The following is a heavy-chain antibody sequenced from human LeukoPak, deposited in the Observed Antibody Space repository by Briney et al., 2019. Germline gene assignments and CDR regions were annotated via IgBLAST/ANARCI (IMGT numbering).Heavy chain of an antibody. CDR2: ISSSSSYT. V-gene: IGHV3-11*06. Sequence: GGSLRLSCAASGFTFSDYYMSWIRQAPGKGLEWVSYISSSSSYTNYADSVKGRFTISRDNAKNSLYLQMSSLRAEDTAVYYCARGQYSSSWIPDYWGQGTLVTVSS. CDR1: GFTFSDYY. D-gene: IGHD6-13*01. CDR3: ARGQYSSSWIPDY. J-gene: IGHJ4*02.